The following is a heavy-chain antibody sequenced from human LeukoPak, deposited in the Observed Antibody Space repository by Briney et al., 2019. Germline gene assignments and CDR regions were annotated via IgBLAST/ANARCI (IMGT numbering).Heavy chain of an antibody. CDR2: ISWNSGSI. CDR1: GFTFDDYA. J-gene: IGHJ4*02. V-gene: IGHV3-9*01. Sequence: GGSLRLSCAAPGFTFDDYAMHWVRQGPGKGLEWVSGISWNSGSIAYADSVKGRFTTSRDNAKNSLYLQMDSLRAEDTALYYCAKGLSMVRGLDYWGQGTLVTVSS. D-gene: IGHD3-10*01. CDR3: AKGLSMVRGLDY.